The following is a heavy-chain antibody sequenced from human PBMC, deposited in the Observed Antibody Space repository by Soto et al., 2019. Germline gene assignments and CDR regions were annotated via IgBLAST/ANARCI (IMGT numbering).Heavy chain of an antibody. V-gene: IGHV1-69*13. Sequence: GASVKVSCKASGGTFSSYAISWVRQAPGQGLEWMGGIIPIFGTANYAQKFQGRVTITADEPTSTAYMELSSLRSEDTAVYYCASTPGYSSCWYGYWGQGTLVTVSS. CDR1: GGTFSSYA. CDR2: IIPIFGTA. D-gene: IGHD6-19*01. CDR3: ASTPGYSSCWYGY. J-gene: IGHJ4*02.